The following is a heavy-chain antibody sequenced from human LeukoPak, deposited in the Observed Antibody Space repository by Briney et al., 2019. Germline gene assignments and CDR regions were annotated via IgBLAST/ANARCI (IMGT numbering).Heavy chain of an antibody. J-gene: IGHJ1*01. Sequence: GGSLRLSCAASGFTFSSYSMNWVRQAPGKGLEWVSSISSSGSYIYYADSMQGRFTISRDNSKNSLFLQMNSLRAEDTAVYYCARGLYPDYYVSSGSSPPEHWGQGTLVTVSS. CDR3: ARGLYPDYYVSSGSSPPEH. V-gene: IGHV3-21*01. D-gene: IGHD3-22*01. CDR2: ISSSGSYI. CDR1: GFTFSSYS.